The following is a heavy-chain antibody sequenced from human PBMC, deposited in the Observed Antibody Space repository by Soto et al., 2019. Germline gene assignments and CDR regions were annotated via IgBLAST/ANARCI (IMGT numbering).Heavy chain of an antibody. CDR2: ISGSGGST. D-gene: IGHD3-9*01. J-gene: IGHJ4*02. V-gene: IGHV3-23*01. Sequence: RRSFPVSGFTFSRYAMSRVRQARGKGLEWVSAISGSGGSTYYADSVKGRFTISRDNSKNTLYLQMNSLRAEDTAVYYCAKGAPRSATPDLTGYKYYFDYWGQGTMVTVSS. CDR1: GFTFSRYA. CDR3: AKGAPRSATPDLTGYKYYFDY.